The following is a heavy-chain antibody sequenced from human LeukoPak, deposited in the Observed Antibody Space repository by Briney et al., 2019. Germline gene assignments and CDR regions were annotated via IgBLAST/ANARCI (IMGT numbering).Heavy chain of an antibody. V-gene: IGHV3-33*06. CDR3: AKTLYDSSGSFGDY. J-gene: IGHJ4*02. CDR1: GFTFSSYG. D-gene: IGHD3-22*01. Sequence: GGSLRLSCAASGFTFSSYGMHWVRQAPGKGLEWVAVIWYDGSNKYYADSVKGRFTISRDNSKNTLYLQMNSLRAEDTAVYYCAKTLYDSSGSFGDYWGQGTLVTVSS. CDR2: IWYDGSNK.